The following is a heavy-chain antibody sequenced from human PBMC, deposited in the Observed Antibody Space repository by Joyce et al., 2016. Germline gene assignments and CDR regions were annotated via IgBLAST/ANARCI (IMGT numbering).Heavy chain of an antibody. CDR2: ILPILGTT. CDR1: GGIFNSFA. V-gene: IGHV1-69*01. Sequence: QVQLVQSGAEVKKPGSSMKVSCEASGGIFNSFAISWVRQAPGQGLEGRGGILPILGTTNYAQKFQGRITVSADESTSTAFMELSSLKSDDTAVYYCARDHAPLAVAGTSYFDYWGQGALVTVSS. CDR3: ARDHAPLAVAGTSYFDY. J-gene: IGHJ4*02. D-gene: IGHD6-19*01.